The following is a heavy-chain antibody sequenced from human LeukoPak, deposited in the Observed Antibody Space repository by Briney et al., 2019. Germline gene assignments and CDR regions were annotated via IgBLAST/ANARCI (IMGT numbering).Heavy chain of an antibody. CDR1: GGSISSSNW. CDR3: ASPASIAALYYMDV. CDR2: IYYSGST. D-gene: IGHD6-6*01. Sequence: SETLSLTCAVSGGSISSSNWWSWVRQPPGKGLEWIGSIYYSGSTYYNPSLKSRVTISVDTSKNQFSLKLSSVTAADTAVYYCASPASIAALYYMDVWGKGTTVTVSS. J-gene: IGHJ6*03. V-gene: IGHV4-39*01.